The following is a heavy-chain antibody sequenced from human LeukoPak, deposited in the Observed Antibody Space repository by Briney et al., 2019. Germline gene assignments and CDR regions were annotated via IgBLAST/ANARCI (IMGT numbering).Heavy chain of an antibody. CDR3: AKGKSGSSYSTFDY. D-gene: IGHD1-26*01. CDR2: IGGNGDSR. CDR1: GFTFSSYA. V-gene: IGHV3-23*01. Sequence: GGSLRLSCAASGFTFSSYAMNWVRQAPGKGLEWVSAIGGNGDSRFYADSVKGRFTISRDISNNTLYLQMNSLRAEDTAIYYCAKGKSGSSYSTFDYWGQGTLATVSS. J-gene: IGHJ4*02.